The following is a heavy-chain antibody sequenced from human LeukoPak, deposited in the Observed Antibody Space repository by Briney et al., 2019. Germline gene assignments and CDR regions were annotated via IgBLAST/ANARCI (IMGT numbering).Heavy chain of an antibody. D-gene: IGHD3-16*02. CDR2: IYYSGST. Sequence: SETLSLTCTVSGGSISSYYWSWIRQPPGKGLEWIGYIYYSGSTNYNPSLKSRVTISVDTSKNQFSLKLSSVTAADTAVYYCATGLRLGELSSGMIDYWGQGTLVTVSS. CDR1: GGSISSYY. V-gene: IGHV4-59*08. J-gene: IGHJ4*02. CDR3: ATGLRLGELSSGMIDY.